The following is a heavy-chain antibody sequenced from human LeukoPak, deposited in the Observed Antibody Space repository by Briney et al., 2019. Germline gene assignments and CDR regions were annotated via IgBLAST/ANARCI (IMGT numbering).Heavy chain of an antibody. CDR2: ISAYNHNT. CDR3: ARDLMYCDTMSCYVGDFDY. Sequence: ASVKVSCKASGYSFINFGLSWVRQAPGQGLEWMGWISAYNHNTDYAQKFQGRVTMTIDASTTTVYMELRSLRSDDTAIYYCARDLMYCDTMSCYVGDFDYWGQGTPVTVSS. J-gene: IGHJ4*02. V-gene: IGHV1-18*01. D-gene: IGHD2-2*01. CDR1: GYSFINFG.